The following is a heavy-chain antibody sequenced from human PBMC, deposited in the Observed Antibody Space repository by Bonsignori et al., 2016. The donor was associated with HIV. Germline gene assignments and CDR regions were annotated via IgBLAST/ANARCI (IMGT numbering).Heavy chain of an antibody. CDR3: ARGDDYIWGSYLH. Sequence: QVRLVQSGAEVKKPGSSVKVSCKASGGTFSNYAISWVRQAPGQGLEWMGGITPIFGTPHYAQKFQGRVTITTDESTSTAYMELSSLRSEDTAVYFCARGDDYIWGSYLHWGRGTLVSV. CDR1: GGTFSNYA. D-gene: IGHD3-16*02. J-gene: IGHJ4*02. V-gene: IGHV1-69*05. CDR2: ITPIFGTP.